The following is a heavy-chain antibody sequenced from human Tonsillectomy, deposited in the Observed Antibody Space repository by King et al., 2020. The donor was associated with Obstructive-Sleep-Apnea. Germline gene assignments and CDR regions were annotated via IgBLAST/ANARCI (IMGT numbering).Heavy chain of an antibody. CDR1: GFTFSSYA. Sequence: QVQLVESGGGVVQPGRSLRLSCAVSGFTFSSYAMHWVRQAPGKGLEWVAVISYDGSEQYYADSVKGRFTISRDNSRTTLYLQMNSLTAEDTAVYYCARVPEGGSYWGQGTLVTVSS. J-gene: IGHJ4*02. CDR3: ARVPEGGSY. V-gene: IGHV3-30*01. CDR2: ISYDGSEQ. D-gene: IGHD3-16*01.